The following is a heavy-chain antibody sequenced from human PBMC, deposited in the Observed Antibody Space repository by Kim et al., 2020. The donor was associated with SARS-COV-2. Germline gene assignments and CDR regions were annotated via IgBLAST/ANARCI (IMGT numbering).Heavy chain of an antibody. J-gene: IGHJ1*01. D-gene: IGHD2-15*01. CDR2: IYHSGST. CDR1: GGSISSSNW. CDR3: ASAPGYFSCGRCNSEYF. Sequence: SETLSLTCAVSGGSISSSNWWSWVRQPPGKGLEWIGEIYHSGSTNYNPSLTSRVPISVDKSKNQFSLKLSSVPAADTAVYYCASAPGYFSCGRCNSEYF. V-gene: IGHV4-4*02.